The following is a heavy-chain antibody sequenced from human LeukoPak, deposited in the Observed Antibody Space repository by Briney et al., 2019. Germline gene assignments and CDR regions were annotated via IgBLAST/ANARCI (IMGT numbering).Heavy chain of an antibody. Sequence: PGGSLRLSCAASGFTFSDYYMSWIRQAPGKGLEWVSYISSSGSTIHQADSVKGRFTITRDNAKNSLYLQMNSLRAEDTAVYYCANIATGWELLSNNLDYWGQGTLVTVSS. J-gene: IGHJ4*02. D-gene: IGHD1-26*01. V-gene: IGHV3-11*04. CDR3: ANIATGWELLSNNLDY. CDR1: GFTFSDYY. CDR2: ISSSGSTI.